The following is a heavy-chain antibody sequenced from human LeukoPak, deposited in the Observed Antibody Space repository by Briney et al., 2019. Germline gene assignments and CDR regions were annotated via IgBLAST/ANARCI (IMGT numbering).Heavy chain of an antibody. D-gene: IGHD2/OR15-2a*01. Sequence: SETLSLTCTVSGGSISSYYWSWIRQPPGKGLEWIGYIYYSGSTNYNPSLKSRVTISVDTSKNQLSLKLSSVTAADTAVYYCATFLGGDWYFDLWGRGTLVTVSS. CDR2: IYYSGST. CDR3: ATFLGGDWYFDL. CDR1: GGSISSYY. V-gene: IGHV4-59*01. J-gene: IGHJ2*01.